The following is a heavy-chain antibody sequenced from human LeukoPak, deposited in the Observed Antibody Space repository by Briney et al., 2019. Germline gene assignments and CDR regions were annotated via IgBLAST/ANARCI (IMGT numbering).Heavy chain of an antibody. CDR2: ISGSGGST. J-gene: IGHJ4*02. CDR1: GFTFSSYN. CDR3: AKYPRMATIAYFDY. V-gene: IGHV3-23*01. D-gene: IGHD5-24*01. Sequence: PGGSLRLSCAASGFTFSSYNMNWVRQAPGKGLEWVSAISGSGGSTYYADSVKGRFTISRDNSKNTLYLQMNSLRAEDTAVYYCAKYPRMATIAYFDYWGQGTLVTVSS.